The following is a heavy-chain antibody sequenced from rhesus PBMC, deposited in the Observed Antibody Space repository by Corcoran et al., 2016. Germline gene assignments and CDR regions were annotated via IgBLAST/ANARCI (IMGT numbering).Heavy chain of an antibody. V-gene: IGHV4-80*01. CDR3: ASNYGNYWYFDL. CDR1: GGSFSSYW. D-gene: IGHD4-35*01. CDR2: INGNSGST. J-gene: IGHJ2*01. Sequence: QVQLQESGPGLVKPSETLSLTCAVSGGSFSSYWWSWIRQPPGKGLEWIGEINGNSGSTTYNPSLKSRVTISKDASKNQFSLKLSSVTAADTAVYYCASNYGNYWYFDLWGPGTPITISS.